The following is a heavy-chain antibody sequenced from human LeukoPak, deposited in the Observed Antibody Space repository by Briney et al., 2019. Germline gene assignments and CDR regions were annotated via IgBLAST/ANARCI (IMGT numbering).Heavy chain of an antibody. CDR2: IASKTDGGAT. J-gene: IGHJ4*02. V-gene: IGHV3-15*07. CDR3: AREPGSSGYYYGSSQMGVFDY. D-gene: IGHD3-22*01. CDR1: GLTVTNAW. Sequence: GGSLRLSCSASGLTVTNAWMNWVRQAPGEGLDWVGRIASKTDGGATDYAAPVKGRFTISRDNSKNTLYLQMNSLRAEDTAVYYCAREPGSSGYYYGSSQMGVFDYWGQGTLVTVSS.